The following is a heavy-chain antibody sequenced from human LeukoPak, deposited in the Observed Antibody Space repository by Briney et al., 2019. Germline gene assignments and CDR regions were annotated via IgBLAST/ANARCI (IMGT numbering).Heavy chain of an antibody. CDR2: ISGDNGGT. V-gene: IGHV1-18*01. J-gene: IGHJ4*02. CDR3: ARESSGNYPFDY. CDR1: GYTFSNYG. Sequence: VASVKVSCKASGYTFSNYGISWVRQAPGQGLEWMGWISGDNGGTNYAQRLQGRVTMTTGTSTSTAYMELRSLRSDDTAVYYCARESSGNYPFDYWGQGTLVTVSS. D-gene: IGHD3-10*01.